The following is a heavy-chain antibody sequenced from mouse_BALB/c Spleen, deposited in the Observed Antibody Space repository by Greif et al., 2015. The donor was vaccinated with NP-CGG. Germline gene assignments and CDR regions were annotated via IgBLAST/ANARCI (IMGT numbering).Heavy chain of an antibody. J-gene: IGHJ4*01. Sequence: VQLQQSGPGLVQPSQSLSITRTVSGFSLTSYGVHWVRQSPGKGLEWLGVIWSGGSTDYNAAFISRLSISKDNSKSQVFFKMNSLQANDTAIYYCARKGHYYGYDAMDYWGQGTSVTVSS. V-gene: IGHV2-2*02. CDR2: IWSGGST. D-gene: IGHD1-2*01. CDR3: ARKGHYYGYDAMDY. CDR1: GFSLTSYG.